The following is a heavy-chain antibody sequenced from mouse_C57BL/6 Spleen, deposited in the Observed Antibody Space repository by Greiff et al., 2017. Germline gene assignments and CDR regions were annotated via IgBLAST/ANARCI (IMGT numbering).Heavy chain of an antibody. J-gene: IGHJ2*01. CDR2: ISSGGDYI. V-gene: IGHV5-9-1*02. CDR3: TTAHYDSYFDY. CDR1: GFTFSSYA. D-gene: IGHD2-4*01. Sequence: DVKVVESGEGLVKPGGSLKLSCAASGFTFSSYAMSWVRQTPEKRLEWVAYISSGGDYIYYADTVKGRFTISRDNARNTLYLQMSSLKSEDTAMYYCTTAHYDSYFDYWGQGTTLTVSS.